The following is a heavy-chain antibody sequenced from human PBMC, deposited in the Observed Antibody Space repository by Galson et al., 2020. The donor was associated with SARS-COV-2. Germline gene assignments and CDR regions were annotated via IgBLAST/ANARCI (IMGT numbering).Heavy chain of an antibody. D-gene: IGHD2-15*01. CDR2: ISSNGDK. V-gene: IGHV2-5*01. Sequence: SGPPLVNPPQTLTLTSTFSGFSLSNSGVGVGWIRQHPGTALAWTALISSNGDKRYSPALESRVTITKHTSKNQVVLTMTNVDPVDTATYFCARSPAGFWSSSDSSCLNWLDPWGQGTLVTVSS. J-gene: IGHJ5*02. CDR1: GFSLSNSGVG. CDR3: ARSPAGFWSSSDSSCLNWLDP.